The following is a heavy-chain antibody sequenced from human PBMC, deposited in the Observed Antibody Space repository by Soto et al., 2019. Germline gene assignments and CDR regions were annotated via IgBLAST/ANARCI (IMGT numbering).Heavy chain of an antibody. V-gene: IGHV3-23*01. Sequence: EVQLLESGGGLVQRGGYLRLSCAASGSPFSSYVMSWVRQAPGKGLEWVSGISGGGSNTFYADSVKGRFTISRDNSKNTLLLQMNSLGAEDTAVYYCAKDSNKYSSSLRGRYFDYWGQGIVVTVSS. J-gene: IGHJ4*02. CDR1: GSPFSSYV. D-gene: IGHD4-4*01. CDR2: ISGGGSNT. CDR3: AKDSNKYSSSLRGRYFDY.